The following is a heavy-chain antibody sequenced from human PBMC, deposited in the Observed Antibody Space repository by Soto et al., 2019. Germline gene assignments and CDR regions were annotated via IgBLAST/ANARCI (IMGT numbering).Heavy chain of an antibody. V-gene: IGHV3-66*01. CDR1: GFIVNSNY. CDR3: ASAKLLLPWLFDY. D-gene: IGHD2-15*01. Sequence: PGGSLRLSCAASGFIVNSNYMSWVRQAPGKGLEWVSVIYSGGSTYYADSVKGRFTISRDDSKNTLFLQMKSLRAEDTAVYYCASAKLLLPWLFDYWGQGTLVTVSS. J-gene: IGHJ4*02. CDR2: IYSGGST.